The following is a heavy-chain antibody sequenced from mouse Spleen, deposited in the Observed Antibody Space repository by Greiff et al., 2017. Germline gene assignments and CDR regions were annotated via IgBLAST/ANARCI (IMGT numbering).Heavy chain of an antibody. V-gene: IGHV5-16*01. CDR2: INYDGSST. J-gene: IGHJ2*01. Sequence: EVQLVESEGGLVQPGSSMKLSCTASGFTFSDYYMAWVRQVPEKGLEWVANINYDGSSTYYLDSLKSRFIISRDNAKNILYLQMSSLKSEDTATYYCARCDGYLDYWGQGTTLTVSS. CDR1: GFTFSDYY. D-gene: IGHD1-1*01. CDR3: ARCDGYLDY.